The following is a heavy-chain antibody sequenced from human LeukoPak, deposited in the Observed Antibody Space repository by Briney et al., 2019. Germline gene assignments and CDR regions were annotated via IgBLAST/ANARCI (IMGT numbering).Heavy chain of an antibody. D-gene: IGHD1-1*01. J-gene: IGHJ4*02. V-gene: IGHV3-23*01. CDR1: GFTFSSYA. CDR2: ISGSGGST. Sequence: GGSLRLSCAASGFTFSSYAMSWVRQAPGKGLEWVSAISGSGGSTYYADSVKGRFTISRDNSKNTLYLQMNSLRVGDTAVYYCASRSCSTGKCPFAYWGQGTLVTVSS. CDR3: ASRSCSTGKCPFAY.